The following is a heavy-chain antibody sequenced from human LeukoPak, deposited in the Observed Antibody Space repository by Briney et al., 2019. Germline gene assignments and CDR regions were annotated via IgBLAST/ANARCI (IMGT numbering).Heavy chain of an antibody. CDR1: GFTVNNNY. D-gene: IGHD1-26*01. J-gene: IGHJ4*02. Sequence: PGGSLRLSCAASGFTVNNNYMSWVRQAPGKGLEWVSVIYIGGSTYYADSVKGRFTISRDNSKNTLYLQMNSLKTEDTAVYYCARCFSGSYCPGYWGQGTLVTVSS. V-gene: IGHV3-66*02. CDR3: ARCFSGSYCPGY. CDR2: IYIGGST.